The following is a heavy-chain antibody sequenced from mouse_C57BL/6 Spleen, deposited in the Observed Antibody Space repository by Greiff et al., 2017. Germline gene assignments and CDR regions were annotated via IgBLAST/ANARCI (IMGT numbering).Heavy chain of an antibody. CDR3: ARGYDYDGDDY. D-gene: IGHD2-4*01. Sequence: EVLLEQSGPELVKPGASVKISCKASGYSFTDHNMNWVQQSNGKSLEWIGAINPNYGTTSYNQKFKGKVTFTVDQSYSTAYMQLNSLTCEDSAVYYCARGYDYDGDDYWGQGTTLTVSS. V-gene: IGHV1-39*01. CDR2: INPNYGTT. J-gene: IGHJ2*01. CDR1: GYSFTDHN.